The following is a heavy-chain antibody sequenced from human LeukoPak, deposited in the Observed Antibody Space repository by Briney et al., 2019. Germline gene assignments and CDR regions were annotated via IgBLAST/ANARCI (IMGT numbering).Heavy chain of an antibody. CDR3: AGSAGYSSGWAQRFDY. CDR1: GGTFSSYA. V-gene: IGHV1-69*05. Sequence: SVKVSCKASGGTFSSYAISWVRQAPGQGLEWMGGIIPIFGQANYTQKFQGRVTITTDESTSTAYMELSSLRSEDTAVYYCAGSAGYSSGWAQRFDYWGQGTLVTVSS. CDR2: IIPIFGQA. D-gene: IGHD6-19*01. J-gene: IGHJ4*02.